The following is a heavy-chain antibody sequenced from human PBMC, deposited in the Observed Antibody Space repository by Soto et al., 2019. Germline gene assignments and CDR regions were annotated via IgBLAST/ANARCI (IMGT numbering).Heavy chain of an antibody. J-gene: IGHJ6*02. V-gene: IGHV3-23*01. CDR1: GFTFSSYA. Sequence: PVGSLRLSCAASGFTFSSYAMSWVRQAPGKGLEWVSAISGSGGSTYYADSVKGRFTISRDNSKNTLYLQMNSLRAEDTAVYYCAKVVVPAAKYYYYGMDVWGQGTTVTVSS. D-gene: IGHD2-2*01. CDR3: AKVVVPAAKYYYYGMDV. CDR2: ISGSGGST.